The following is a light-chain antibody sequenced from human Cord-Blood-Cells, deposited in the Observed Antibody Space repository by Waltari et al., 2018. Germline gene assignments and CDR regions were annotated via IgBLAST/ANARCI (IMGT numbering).Light chain of an antibody. CDR3: QSYDSSNVV. CDR1: SGSIASNY. J-gene: IGLJ2*01. CDR2: EDN. V-gene: IGLV6-57*01. Sequence: NFMLTQPHSVSESPGKTVTISCPRSSGSIASNYAQWYQQRPGSSPTPVIYEDNQRPSGVPDRFSGSIDSSSNSASLTISGLKTEDEADYYCQSYDSSNVVFGGGTKLTVL.